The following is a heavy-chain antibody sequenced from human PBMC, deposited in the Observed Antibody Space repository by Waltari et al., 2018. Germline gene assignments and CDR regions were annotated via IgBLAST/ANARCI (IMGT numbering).Heavy chain of an antibody. V-gene: IGHV4-61*09. J-gene: IGHJ3*02. CDR2: IYTSGGT. CDR3: ASEAFDI. Sequence: QVQLQESGPGLVKPSQTLSLTCTVSGGSISSGSYYWSWIRQPAGKGLEWIGYIYTSGGTNYNPSLKSRVTISVDTSKNQSALKLSSVTAADTAVYYCASEAFDIWGQGTMVTVSS. CDR1: GGSISSGSYY.